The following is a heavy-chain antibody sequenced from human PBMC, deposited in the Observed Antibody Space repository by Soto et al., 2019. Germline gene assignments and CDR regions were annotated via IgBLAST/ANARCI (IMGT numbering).Heavy chain of an antibody. CDR2: ISSSGSTI. Sequence: GGSLRLSCAASGFTFRSYEMNWVRQAPGKGLEWVSYISSSGSTIYYADSVKGRFTISRDNAKNSLYLQMNSLRAEDTAVYYCASPWGVVVAGTYGMDVWGQGTTVTVSS. CDR1: GFTFRSYE. J-gene: IGHJ6*02. V-gene: IGHV3-48*03. CDR3: ASPWGVVVAGTYGMDV. D-gene: IGHD2-15*01.